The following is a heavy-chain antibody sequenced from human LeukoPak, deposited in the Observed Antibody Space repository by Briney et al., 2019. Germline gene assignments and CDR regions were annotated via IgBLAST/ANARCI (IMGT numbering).Heavy chain of an antibody. Sequence: GGSLRLSCAASGFTFSSYWMSWVRQAPGKGLEWVAEINPDGSQKFYVDSVKGRFIISRDNAKNSVYLQMDSLRAEDTAVYYCARGLYSYGGAGYYYMDVWGKGTTVTVSS. CDR1: GFTFSSYW. CDR3: ARGLYSYGGAGYYYMDV. CDR2: INPDGSQK. D-gene: IGHD5-18*01. J-gene: IGHJ6*03. V-gene: IGHV3-7*01.